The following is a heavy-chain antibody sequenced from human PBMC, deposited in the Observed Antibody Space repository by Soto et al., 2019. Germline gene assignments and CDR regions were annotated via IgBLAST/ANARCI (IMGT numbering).Heavy chain of an antibody. CDR2: IIPIVGTA. D-gene: IGHD1-26*01. J-gene: IGHJ4*02. CDR1: GGTFSSYS. V-gene: IGHV1-69*01. Sequence: QVQLVQSGAEVKTPGSSVKVSCKASGGTFSSYSINWVRQAPGQGLEWMGEIIPIVGTANYAQKFQGRVTITADESTSTAYMELSSLRSEDTAVYYCARDGGRHSGGIDYWGQGTLVTVSS. CDR3: ARDGGRHSGGIDY.